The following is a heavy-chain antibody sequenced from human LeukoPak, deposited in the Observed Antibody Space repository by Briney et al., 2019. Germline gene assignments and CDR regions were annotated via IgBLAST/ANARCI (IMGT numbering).Heavy chain of an antibody. J-gene: IGHJ3*02. CDR1: GYTFTSYY. Sequence: ASVKVSCKASGYTFTSYYMHWVRQAAGQGLEWMGIINPSGGSTSYAQKFQGRVTMTRDTSTSTVYMELSSLRSEDTAVYYCATHYDLDAFDIWGQGTMVTVSS. V-gene: IGHV1-46*01. CDR2: INPSGGST. D-gene: IGHD3-22*01. CDR3: ATHYDLDAFDI.